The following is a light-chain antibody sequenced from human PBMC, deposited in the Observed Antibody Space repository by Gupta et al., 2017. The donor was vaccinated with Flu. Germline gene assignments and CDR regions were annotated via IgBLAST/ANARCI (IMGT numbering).Light chain of an antibody. J-gene: IGLJ1*01. CDR3: QSYDSSLSGYV. Sequence: QSVLTQPPSVSGAPGQRVTISCTGSSSNIGAGYDVHWYQQLPGTAPKLLIYGNINRPSGVADRFSGSKSGTSASLAITGLQAEDEADYFCQSYDSSLSGYVFGTGTKLTVL. CDR2: GNI. V-gene: IGLV1-40*01. CDR1: SSNIGAGYD.